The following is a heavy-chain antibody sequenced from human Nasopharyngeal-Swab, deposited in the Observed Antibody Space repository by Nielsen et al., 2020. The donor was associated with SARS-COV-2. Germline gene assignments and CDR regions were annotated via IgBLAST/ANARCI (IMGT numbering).Heavy chain of an antibody. Sequence: GESLKISCAASGFTFDDYGMSWVRQAPGKGLEWVSGINWNGGSTGYADSVNGRFTISRDNAKNSLYLQMNSLRAEDTALYYCASTWIQLWLPHYWGQGTLVTVSS. CDR3: ASTWIQLWLPHY. J-gene: IGHJ4*02. V-gene: IGHV3-20*04. CDR2: INWNGGST. D-gene: IGHD5-18*01. CDR1: GFTFDDYG.